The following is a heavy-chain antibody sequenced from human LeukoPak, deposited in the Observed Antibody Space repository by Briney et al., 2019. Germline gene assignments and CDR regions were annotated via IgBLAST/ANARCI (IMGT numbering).Heavy chain of an antibody. CDR2: INSDGGST. CDR3: ARAGPGGYSGWYSPYYYYYMDV. Sequence: GGSLRLSCAASGFTFSSYWMHWVRQAPGKGLVWVSRINSDGGSTSYADSVKGRFTISRDNAKNTLYLQMNSLRAEDTAVYYCARAGPGGYSGWYSPYYYYYMDVWGKGTTVTVSS. D-gene: IGHD6-19*01. J-gene: IGHJ6*03. V-gene: IGHV3-74*01. CDR1: GFTFSSYW.